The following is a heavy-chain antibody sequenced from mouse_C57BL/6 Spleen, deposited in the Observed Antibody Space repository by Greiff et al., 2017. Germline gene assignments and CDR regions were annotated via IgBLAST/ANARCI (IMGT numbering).Heavy chain of an antibody. Sequence: QVQLKQSGPELAKPGASVKISCKASGYAFSSSWMHWVKQRPGTGLEWIGRIYPGDGDTNYNRKFKGKATLTADKSSSTAYMQLSSLTSEDSAVYFCARGDCDRFAYWGQGTLVTVSA. CDR2: IYPGDGDT. D-gene: IGHD2-4*01. V-gene: IGHV1-82*01. CDR3: ARGDCDRFAY. J-gene: IGHJ3*01. CDR1: GYAFSSSW.